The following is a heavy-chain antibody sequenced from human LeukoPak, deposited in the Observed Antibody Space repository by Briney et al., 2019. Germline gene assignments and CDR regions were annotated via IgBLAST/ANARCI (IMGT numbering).Heavy chain of an antibody. V-gene: IGHV3-53*04. CDR2: IYSGGST. CDR3: ATLVVSSFYV. J-gene: IGHJ6*02. Sequence: HPGGSLRLSCAASGFTVSSNYMSWVRQAPGKGLEWVSVIYSGGSTYYADSVKGRFTISRHNSQNTLYLQMTSPRAEDTDVYYCATLVVSSFYVWGQGTTVTVSS. D-gene: IGHD2-15*01. CDR1: GFTVSSNY.